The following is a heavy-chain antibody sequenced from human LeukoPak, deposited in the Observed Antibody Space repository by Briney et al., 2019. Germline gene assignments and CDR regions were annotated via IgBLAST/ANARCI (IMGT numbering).Heavy chain of an antibody. Sequence: GGSLRLSCAASGFTFSSHAMNWVRQAPGKGLEWVSSISGRSTDIYYADSVKGRFTISRDNAKNSVFLQINNLRAEDTAIYYCARGGYYDSSGYDYWGQGTLVTVSS. J-gene: IGHJ4*02. D-gene: IGHD3-22*01. V-gene: IGHV3-21*06. CDR1: GFTFSSHA. CDR2: ISGRSTDI. CDR3: ARGGYYDSSGYDY.